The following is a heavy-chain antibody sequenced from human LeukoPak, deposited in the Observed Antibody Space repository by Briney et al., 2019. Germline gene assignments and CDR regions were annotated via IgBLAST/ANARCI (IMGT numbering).Heavy chain of an antibody. CDR3: ARAWGDSSSWYSAYNWFDP. CDR1: GGSISSYY. V-gene: IGHV4-59*01. D-gene: IGHD6-13*01. CDR2: IYYSGST. J-gene: IGHJ5*02. Sequence: SETLSLTCTVSGGSISSYYWSWIRQPPGKGLEWIGYIYYSGSTNYNPPLKSRVTISVDTSKNQFSLKLSSVTAADTAVYYCARAWGDSSSWYSAYNWFDPWGQGTLVTVSS.